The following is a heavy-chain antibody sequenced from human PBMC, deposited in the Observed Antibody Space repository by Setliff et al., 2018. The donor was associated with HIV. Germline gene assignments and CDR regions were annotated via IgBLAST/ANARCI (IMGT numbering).Heavy chain of an antibody. CDR3: ARLSPPDDYGDLGGIDY. CDR1: GFTFSNAW. Sequence: GSLRLSCAASGFTFSNAWMSWVRQAPGKGLEWVAFISSSDTTIYYADSVKGRFTIYRDNARNSLFLQMNSLRAEDAAVYYCARLSPPDDYGDLGGIDYWGQGTLVTVSS. V-gene: IGHV3-48*04. J-gene: IGHJ4*02. CDR2: ISSSDTTI. D-gene: IGHD4-17*01.